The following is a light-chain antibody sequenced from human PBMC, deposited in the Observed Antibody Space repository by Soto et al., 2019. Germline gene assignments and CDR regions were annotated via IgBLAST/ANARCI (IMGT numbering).Light chain of an antibody. V-gene: IGLV2-14*01. Sequence: QSALTQPASVSGSPGQSITISCTGTSSDVGGYNYVSWYQQHPGKAPKRMIYEVSNRPSGVSNRFSGSKSGNTASLTISGLQAEDEDDYYCSSYTSSSTLYVFGTGTKVTVL. CDR2: EVS. CDR1: SSDVGGYNY. J-gene: IGLJ1*01. CDR3: SSYTSSSTLYV.